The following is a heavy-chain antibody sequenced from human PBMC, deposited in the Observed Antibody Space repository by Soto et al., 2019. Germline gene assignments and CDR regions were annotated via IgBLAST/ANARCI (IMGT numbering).Heavy chain of an antibody. V-gene: IGHV4-59*08. Sequence: PSGTLSLTCAVSGGSINSYYWSWIRQPPGKGLEWIGYIYYSGSTNYNSSLKSRVTISVDTSKNQFSLKLSSVTAADTAVYYCERHPSNFWFDPWGQGTLVTVSS. J-gene: IGHJ5*02. CDR3: ERHPSNFWFDP. CDR2: IYYSGST. CDR1: GGSINSYY. D-gene: IGHD4-4*01.